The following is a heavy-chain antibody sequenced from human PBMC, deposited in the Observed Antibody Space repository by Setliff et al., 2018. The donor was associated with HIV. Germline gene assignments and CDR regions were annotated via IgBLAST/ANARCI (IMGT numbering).Heavy chain of an antibody. CDR1: GASISSSSHH. V-gene: IGHV4-39*01. CDR3: ARIVRWELVATSTFFYYYMDV. Sequence: SETLSLTCTVSGASISSSSHHRAWIRQPPGKGLEYIGNIYYTGSTHHNPSLESRVATSVDASKNQFSLKLSSVTAADTAVYYCARIVRWELVATSTFFYYYMDVWGKGTTVTVSS. CDR2: IYYTGST. J-gene: IGHJ6*03. D-gene: IGHD1-26*01.